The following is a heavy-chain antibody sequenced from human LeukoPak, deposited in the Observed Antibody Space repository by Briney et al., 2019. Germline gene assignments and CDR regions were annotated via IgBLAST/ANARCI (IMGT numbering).Heavy chain of an antibody. CDR2: IYHSGST. CDR1: GGSISSGGYS. D-gene: IGHD2-2*02. Sequence: SQTLSLTCAVSGGSISSGGYSWSWIRQPPGKGLEWIGYIYHSGSTYYNPSLKSRVTISVDRSKNQFSLKLSSVTAADTAVYYCARHRAFRVVVPAAINWFDPWGQGTLVTVSS. V-gene: IGHV4-30-2*01. CDR3: ARHRAFRVVVPAAINWFDP. J-gene: IGHJ5*02.